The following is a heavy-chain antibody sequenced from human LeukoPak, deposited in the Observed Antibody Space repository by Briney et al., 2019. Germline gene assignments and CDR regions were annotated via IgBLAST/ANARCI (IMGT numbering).Heavy chain of an antibody. V-gene: IGHV4-59*08. Sequence: SETLSLTCTVSGGSISSYYWSWIRQPPGKGLEWIGYIYYSGSTNYNPSLKSRVTISVDTSKNQFSLKLSSVTAADTAVYYCARRPWAPTRYCSSTSCNHPGLGAFDIWGQGTMVTVSS. D-gene: IGHD2-2*01. CDR1: GGSISSYY. CDR3: ARRPWAPTRYCSSTSCNHPGLGAFDI. J-gene: IGHJ3*02. CDR2: IYYSGST.